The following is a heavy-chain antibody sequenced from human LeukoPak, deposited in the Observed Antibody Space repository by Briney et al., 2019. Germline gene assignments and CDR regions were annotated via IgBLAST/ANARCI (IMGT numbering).Heavy chain of an antibody. J-gene: IGHJ4*02. Sequence: PGGSLRLSCAASGFTFSSYWMHWVRQAPGKGLVWVSRINSDGSSTSYADSVKGRFTISRDNAKNSLYLQMNSLRAEDTALYYCAKGGYSSGWYELDYWGQGTLVTVSS. CDR1: GFTFSSYW. V-gene: IGHV3-74*01. CDR2: INSDGSST. CDR3: AKGGYSSGWYELDY. D-gene: IGHD6-19*01.